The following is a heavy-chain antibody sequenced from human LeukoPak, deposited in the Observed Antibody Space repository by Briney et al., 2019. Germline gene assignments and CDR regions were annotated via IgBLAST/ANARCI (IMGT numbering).Heavy chain of an antibody. CDR1: GFTFSSYG. J-gene: IGHJ3*02. CDR3: AKDKSGSSLYDAFDI. Sequence: GGSLRLSCAASGFTFSSYGMSWVRQAPGKGLEWVSAISGSGGSTYYADSVKGRFTISRDNSKNTLYLQMNSLRAEDTAVYYCAKDKSGSSLYDAFDIWGQGTMVTVSS. V-gene: IGHV3-23*01. CDR2: ISGSGGST. D-gene: IGHD6-13*01.